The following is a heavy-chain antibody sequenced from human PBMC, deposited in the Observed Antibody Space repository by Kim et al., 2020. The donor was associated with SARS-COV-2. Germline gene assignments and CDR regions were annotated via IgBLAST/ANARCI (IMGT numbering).Heavy chain of an antibody. J-gene: IGHJ6*02. V-gene: IGHV1-18*04. CDR1: GYTFTSYG. CDR2: ISAYNGNT. D-gene: IGHD6-13*01. CDR3: AREGGGSSWYQSAYYYGMDV. Sequence: ASVKVSCKASGYTFTSYGISWVRQAPGQGLEWMGWISAYNGNTNYAQKLQGRVTMITDTSTSTAYMELRSLRSDDTAVYYCAREGGGSSWYQSAYYYGMDVWGQGTTVTVSS.